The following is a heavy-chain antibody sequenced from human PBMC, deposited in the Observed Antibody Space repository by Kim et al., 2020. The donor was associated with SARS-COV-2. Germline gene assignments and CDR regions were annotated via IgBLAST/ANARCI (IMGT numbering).Heavy chain of an antibody. V-gene: IGHV5-10-1*01. D-gene: IGHD6-13*01. Sequence: GESLKISCKGSGYSFTSYWISWVRQMPGKGLEWMGRIDPSDSYTNYSPSFQGHVTISADKSISTAYLQWSSLKASDTAMYYCARSGDPIAAPLQYYYYGMDVWGQGTTVTVSS. CDR3: ARSGDPIAAPLQYYYYGMDV. J-gene: IGHJ6*02. CDR2: IDPSDSYT. CDR1: GYSFTSYW.